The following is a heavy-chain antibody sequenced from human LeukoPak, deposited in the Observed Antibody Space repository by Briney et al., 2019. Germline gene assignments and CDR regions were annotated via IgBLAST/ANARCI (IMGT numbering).Heavy chain of an antibody. CDR2: INHSGST. CDR1: GGSFSGYY. J-gene: IGHJ6*02. D-gene: IGHD5-18*01. V-gene: IGHV4-34*01. Sequence: SETLSLTCAVYGGSFSGYYWIWIRQPPEKGLEWIGEINHSGSTYYNPSLKSRVTISLDTSENQFSMKLSSVTAADTAVYYCARGRRRGYSYNYGMDVWGQGTTVTVSS. CDR3: ARGRRRGYSYNYGMDV.